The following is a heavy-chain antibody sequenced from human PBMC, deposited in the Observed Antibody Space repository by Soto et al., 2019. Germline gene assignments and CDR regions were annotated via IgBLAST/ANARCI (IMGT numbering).Heavy chain of an antibody. CDR1: GDTFTSYG. V-gene: IGHV1-18*01. J-gene: IGHJ4*02. CDR2: ISAYNGNT. CDR3: ARDSYYYDSSGYYEPDY. Sequence: QVQLVQSGAEVKKPGASVTVSCKASGDTFTSYGISWVRQAPGQGLEWMGWISAYNGNTNYAQKLQGRVTMTTDTATSTAYMELRSLSSDDTAVYYCARDSYYYDSSGYYEPDYWGQGTLVPVSS. D-gene: IGHD3-22*01.